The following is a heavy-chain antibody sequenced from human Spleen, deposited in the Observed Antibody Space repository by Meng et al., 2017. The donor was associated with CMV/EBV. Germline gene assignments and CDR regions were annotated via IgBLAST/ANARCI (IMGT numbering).Heavy chain of an antibody. D-gene: IGHD6-13*01. CDR2: MPYDGSNK. J-gene: IGHJ4*02. CDR1: GFTFSRSS. CDR3: AKDPRKYTTSFYYFDY. V-gene: IGHV3-30*02. Sequence: GGSLRLSCAASGFTFSRSSMNWVRQAPGEGLEWVAFMPYDGSNKYYAASVKGRFTISRDSFRNTLYLQMDSLGAEDTATYYCAKDPRKYTTSFYYFDYWGPGTLVTVSS.